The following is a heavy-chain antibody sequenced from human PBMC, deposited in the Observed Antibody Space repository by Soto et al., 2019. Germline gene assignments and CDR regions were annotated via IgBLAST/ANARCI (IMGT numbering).Heavy chain of an antibody. D-gene: IGHD3-22*01. CDR1: GYSGVVYW. CDR3: ARQIYDSDTGPNFQYYFDS. J-gene: IGHJ4*02. V-gene: IGHV5-10-1*01. Sequence: PGVSLRMSGKGAGYSGVVYWITWVRQKPGKGLDWMGRIDPSDSQTYYSPSFRGHVTISVTKSITTVFLQWSSLRASDTAMYYCARQIYDSDTGPNFQYYFDSWGQGTPVTVSS. CDR2: IDPSDSQT.